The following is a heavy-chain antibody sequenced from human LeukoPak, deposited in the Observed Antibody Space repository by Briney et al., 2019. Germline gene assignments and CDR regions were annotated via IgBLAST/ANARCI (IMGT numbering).Heavy chain of an antibody. J-gene: IGHJ4*02. Sequence: GGSLRLSCAASGFTFSSYAMHWVRQAPGKGLEWVAVISYDGSNKYYADSVRGRFTVSRDNSKDTLYLQMNSLRAEDTAVYYCAKSFQLWASFDYWGQGSLVTVSS. CDR2: ISYDGSNK. D-gene: IGHD5-18*01. V-gene: IGHV3-30-3*02. CDR1: GFTFSSYA. CDR3: AKSFQLWASFDY.